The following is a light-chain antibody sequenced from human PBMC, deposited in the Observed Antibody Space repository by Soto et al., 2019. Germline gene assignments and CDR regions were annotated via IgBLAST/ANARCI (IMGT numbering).Light chain of an antibody. CDR2: EGS. J-gene: IGLJ2*01. Sequence: QSALTQPASVSGSPGQSITISCTGTSSDVGSYNLVSWYQQHPGKAPKLMIYEGSKRPSGVSNRFSGSKSGNTASLTISGLQAEDEADYYFCSYAGSSTLVFGGGTQPTVL. CDR3: CSYAGSSTLV. V-gene: IGLV2-23*01. CDR1: SSDVGSYNL.